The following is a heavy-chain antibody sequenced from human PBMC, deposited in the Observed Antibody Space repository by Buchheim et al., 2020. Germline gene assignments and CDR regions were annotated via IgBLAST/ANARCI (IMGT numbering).Heavy chain of an antibody. J-gene: IGHJ4*02. V-gene: IGHV4-39*01. Sequence: QLQLQESGPGLVKPSETLSLTCTVSGGSISSSRYNWGWIRQPPGKGLEWIGSIYYSGTTYYNPSLKSRVTVSVDASKNQFSLKLSSVTAADTAVYYCVRLDYGRIDCWGQGTL. CDR2: IYYSGTT. CDR1: GGSISSSRYN. D-gene: IGHD4-17*01. CDR3: VRLDYGRIDC.